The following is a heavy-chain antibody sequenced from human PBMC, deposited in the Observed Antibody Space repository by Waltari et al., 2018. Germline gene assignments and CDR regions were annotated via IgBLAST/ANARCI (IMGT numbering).Heavy chain of an antibody. V-gene: IGHV1-2*02. CDR2: INPNSGGT. CDR3: ARSGSFQGSWDY. D-gene: IGHD1-26*01. Sequence: QVQLVQSGAEVKKPGASVKVSCKASGYTFTGYYMHWVRQAPGQGLEWMGWINPNSGGTNNAQKFQGRVTMTRDTSISTAYMELSRLRSDDTAVYYCARSGSFQGSWDYWGQGTLVTVSS. CDR1: GYTFTGYY. J-gene: IGHJ4*02.